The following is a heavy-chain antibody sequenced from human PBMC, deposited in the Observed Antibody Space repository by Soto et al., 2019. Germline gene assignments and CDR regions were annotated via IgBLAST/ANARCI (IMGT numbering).Heavy chain of an antibody. CDR2: IYYRGNT. CDR1: GDSINSDNYY. V-gene: IGHV4-39*01. CDR3: ARLEGLATISYYFDY. Sequence: QLQLQESGPGLVKPSETLSLTCSVSGDSINSDNYYWGWIRQPPGKGLEWIGVIYYRGNTYYNPSLTTLVTISLDKSKSQFSLKLNSVTAADSAVYFCARLEGLATISYYFDYWGQGTLVTVSS. D-gene: IGHD3-9*01. J-gene: IGHJ4*02.